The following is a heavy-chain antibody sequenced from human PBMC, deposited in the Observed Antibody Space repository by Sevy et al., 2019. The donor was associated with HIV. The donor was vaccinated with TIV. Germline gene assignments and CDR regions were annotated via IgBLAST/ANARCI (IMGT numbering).Heavy chain of an antibody. J-gene: IGHJ3*01. Sequence: ASVKVSCKTSDTRHNIHWMRQAPGQGPEWMGFINPRGGSGTYAQKFQGGVTLSTDTSTSTVYMELSSLRSEDTAVYYCGFAEESGAGPGFDFWGQGKKVT. V-gene: IGHV1-46*01. D-gene: IGHD6-13*01. CDR1: DTRHN. CDR3: GFAEESGAGPGFDF. CDR2: INPRGGSG.